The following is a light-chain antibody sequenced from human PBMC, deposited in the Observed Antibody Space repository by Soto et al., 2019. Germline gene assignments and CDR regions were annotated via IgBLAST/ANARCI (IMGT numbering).Light chain of an antibody. CDR2: GAS. CDR1: QTLSSSY. J-gene: IGKJ1*01. V-gene: IGKV3-20*01. Sequence: EIVLTQSPGTLSLSPGEGATLSCRASQTLSSSYLAGYQQIPGQAPRLLIYGASSRATGIPDRFSGGGSGTDFTLAISRLEPEDFAVYYCQQYCSSPETFGQGTKVEIK. CDR3: QQYCSSPET.